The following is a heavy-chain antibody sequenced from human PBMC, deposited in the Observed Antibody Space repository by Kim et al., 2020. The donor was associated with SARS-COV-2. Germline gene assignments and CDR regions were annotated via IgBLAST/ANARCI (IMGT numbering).Heavy chain of an antibody. V-gene: IGHV3-23*01. D-gene: IGHD3-9*01. Sequence: YADSVKGRFTISRDNSKNTLYLQMNSLRAEDTAVYYCAKDKDILTGTGDYWGQGTLVTVSS. CDR3: AKDKDILTGTGDY. J-gene: IGHJ4*02.